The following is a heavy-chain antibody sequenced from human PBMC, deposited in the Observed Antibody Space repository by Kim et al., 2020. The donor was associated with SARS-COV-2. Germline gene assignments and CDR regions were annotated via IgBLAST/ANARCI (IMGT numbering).Heavy chain of an antibody. Sequence: GGSLRLSCAASGFNFNTYSMNWVRQAPGKGLEWVSYISSSSTTMYYADSVRGRFTISRDNAKNSLFLQMNSLRDEDTAVYYCARCPLSMTMVRGMITTTFIYSHHLDAWGQGTTVTVSS. CDR3: ARCPLSMTMVRGMITTTFIYSHHLDA. J-gene: IGHJ6*02. CDR1: GFNFNTYS. D-gene: IGHD3-10*01. V-gene: IGHV3-48*02. CDR2: ISSSSTTM.